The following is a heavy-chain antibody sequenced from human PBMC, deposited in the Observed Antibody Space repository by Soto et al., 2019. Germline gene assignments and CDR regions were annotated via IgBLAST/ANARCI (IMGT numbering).Heavy chain of an antibody. CDR2: IYHSGST. CDR3: AAGGGLPRYY. V-gene: IGHV4-30-2*01. D-gene: IGHD5-12*01. Sequence: QLQLQESGSGLVKPSQTLSLTCAVSGGSISSGGYSWSWIRQPPGKGLEWIGYIYHSGSTYFNPSLKSRVTISADRSKNQFSLKLSPVTAADTAVYYCAAGGGLPRYYWGQGTLVTVSS. J-gene: IGHJ4*02. CDR1: GGSISSGGYS.